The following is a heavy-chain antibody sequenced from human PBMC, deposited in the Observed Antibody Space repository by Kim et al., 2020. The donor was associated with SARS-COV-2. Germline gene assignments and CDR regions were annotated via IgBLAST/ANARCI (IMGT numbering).Heavy chain of an antibody. CDR2: MNPNTGYT. Sequence: SVKVSCKTSGYTFTSYDINWVRQATGQGLEWMGWMNPNTGYTSYVQKFQGRVTMTANTSISTAYMELSSLGSEDTAVYYCARSWVIVGANSWFDPWGQG. CDR1: GYTFTSYD. V-gene: IGHV1-8*01. CDR3: ARSWVIVGANSWFDP. D-gene: IGHD1-26*01. J-gene: IGHJ5*02.